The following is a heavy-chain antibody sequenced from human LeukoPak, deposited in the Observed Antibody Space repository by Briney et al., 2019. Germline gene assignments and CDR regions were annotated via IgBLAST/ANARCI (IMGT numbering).Heavy chain of an antibody. J-gene: IGHJ3*02. Sequence: GGSLRLSCAASGFTFSSYWMSWVRQAPGKGLEWVANIKQDGSEKYYVDSVKGRFTISRDNAKNSLYLQMNSLRAEDTAVYYCARGYYDILTGDIGAFDIWGQGAMVTVSS. CDR2: IKQDGSEK. V-gene: IGHV3-7*01. D-gene: IGHD3-9*01. CDR1: GFTFSSYW. CDR3: ARGYYDILTGDIGAFDI.